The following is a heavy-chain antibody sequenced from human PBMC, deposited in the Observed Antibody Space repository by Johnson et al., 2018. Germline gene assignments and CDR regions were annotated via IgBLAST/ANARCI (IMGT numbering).Heavy chain of an antibody. CDR3: ARDRGFYCFDF. CDR1: GFTFTNYW. V-gene: IGHV3-7*01. CDR2: INKDGGEK. Sequence: VQLVQSGGDLVQXGGSXRLXCTTSGFTFTNYWMYWVRQAPGKGLEWVASINKDGGEKYHVDSVKGRFTISRDNAKKSLFLQMGSLRAEDTAVYYWARDRGFYCFDFWGHGTLVTVSS. J-gene: IGHJ4*01. D-gene: IGHD2-15*01.